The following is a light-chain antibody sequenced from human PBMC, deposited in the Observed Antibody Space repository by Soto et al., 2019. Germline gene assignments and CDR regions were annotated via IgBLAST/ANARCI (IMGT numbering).Light chain of an antibody. Sequence: DLQMTQSPSTLSASVGDRVTITCRASQNIDKWLAWYQQKPGKAPNLLIYDASTLERGVPSRFSGTGSGTEFTLTISSLQPDDFATYYCQQYHRSSITFGQGTRLEIK. CDR1: QNIDKW. J-gene: IGKJ5*01. CDR3: QQYHRSSIT. V-gene: IGKV1-5*01. CDR2: DAS.